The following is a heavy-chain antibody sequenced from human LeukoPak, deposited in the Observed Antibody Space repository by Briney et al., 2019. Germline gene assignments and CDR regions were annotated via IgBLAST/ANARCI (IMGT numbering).Heavy chain of an antibody. V-gene: IGHV3-33*06. CDR2: IWYDGSNK. D-gene: IGHD6-19*01. J-gene: IGHJ4*02. CDR1: GFTFSSYG. CDR3: AKTAVAGKDGERRNYFDY. Sequence: GRSLRLSCAASGFTFSSYGMHWVRQAPGKGLEWVAVIWYDGSNKYYADSVKGRFTISRDNSKNTLYLQMNGLRAEDTAVYYCAKTAVAGKDGERRNYFDYWGQGTLVTVSS.